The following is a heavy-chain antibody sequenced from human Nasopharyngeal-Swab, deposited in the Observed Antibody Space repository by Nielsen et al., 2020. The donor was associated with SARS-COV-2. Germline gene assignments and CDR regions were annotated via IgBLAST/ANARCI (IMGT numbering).Heavy chain of an antibody. CDR3: ARHPHSSSGWPYYFDY. Sequence: SETLSLTCTVSGGSISSSSYYWGWIRQPPAKGLEWIGSIYYSGSPYYNPSLKSRVTISVDTSKNQFSLKLSSVTAADTAVYYCARHPHSSSGWPYYFDYWGQGTLVTVSS. V-gene: IGHV4-39*01. CDR1: GGSISSSSYY. CDR2: IYYSGSP. D-gene: IGHD6-19*01. J-gene: IGHJ4*02.